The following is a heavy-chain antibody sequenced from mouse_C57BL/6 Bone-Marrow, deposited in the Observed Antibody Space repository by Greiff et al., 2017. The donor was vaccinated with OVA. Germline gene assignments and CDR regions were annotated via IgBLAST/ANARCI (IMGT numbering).Heavy chain of an antibody. V-gene: IGHV5-6*01. D-gene: IGHD1-1*01. J-gene: IGHJ1*03. Sequence: EVKLMESGGDLVKPGGSLKLSCAASGFTFSSYGMSWVRQTPDKRLEWVANISSGGSYTYYPDSVKGRYTLSRDNTKNTLDLQMSSLMSEDTAMSYYSHTVVATHGYFDVWGTGTTVTVSS. CDR1: GFTFSSYG. CDR3: SHTVVATHGYFDV. CDR2: ISSGGSYT.